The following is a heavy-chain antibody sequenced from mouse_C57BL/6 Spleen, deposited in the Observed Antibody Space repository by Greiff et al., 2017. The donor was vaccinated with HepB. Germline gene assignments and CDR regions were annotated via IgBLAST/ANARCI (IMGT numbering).Heavy chain of an antibody. CDR3: ARGGYYDYDPAWCAY. CDR2: INPNNGGT. J-gene: IGHJ3*01. V-gene: IGHV1-18*01. Sequence: VQLQQSGPELVKPGASVKIPCQASGYTFTDYNMDWVKQSHGKSLEWIGDINPNNGGTIYNQKFKGKATLTVDKSSSTAYMELRSLTSEDTAVYYWARGGYYDYDPAWCAYWGQGTLVTVSA. CDR1: GYTFTDYN. D-gene: IGHD2-4*01.